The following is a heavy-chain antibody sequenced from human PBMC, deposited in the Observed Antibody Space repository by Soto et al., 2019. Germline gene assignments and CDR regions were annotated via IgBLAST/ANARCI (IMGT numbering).Heavy chain of an antibody. CDR3: ARRYGDSMDV. CDR2: INPSGGST. Sequence: QVQLVQSGTEVKKPGASVKVSCKASGYTFTNYYIHWVRQAPGQGLEWMGIINPSGGSTSYAQKFQGRVTMTRDTSTSTIYMELSSLRSEDTAVYYCARRYGDSMDVWGQGTTVTVSS. CDR1: GYTFTNYY. J-gene: IGHJ6*02. V-gene: IGHV1-46*01. D-gene: IGHD4-17*01.